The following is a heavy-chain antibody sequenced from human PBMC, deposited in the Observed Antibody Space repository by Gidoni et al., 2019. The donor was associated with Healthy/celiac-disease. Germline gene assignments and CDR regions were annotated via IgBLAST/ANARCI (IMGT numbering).Heavy chain of an antibody. Sequence: QGQRGEYGGGGGQPGRARRPPWAAAGITVSRHAMRWVRHAPGKRLPWLAVIAYVGSTHYYADSVKGRFPISRDTSTITLYLHMNSLRAEDTAVYYCARGSYSYGSGSYGEYFQHWGQGTLVTVSS. CDR2: IAYVGSTH. J-gene: IGHJ1*01. V-gene: IGHV3-30*04. CDR1: GITVSRHA. D-gene: IGHD3-10*01. CDR3: ARGSYSYGSGSYGEYFQH.